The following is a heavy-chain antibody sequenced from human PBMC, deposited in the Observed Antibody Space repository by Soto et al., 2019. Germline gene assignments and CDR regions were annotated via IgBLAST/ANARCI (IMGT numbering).Heavy chain of an antibody. J-gene: IGHJ6*02. Sequence: QVQLQESGPGLGKPSETLSLTCTVSGGSISRYYWSWIRQPPGKGLEWIGYIYYSGSTNYNPSLKSRVTISVDTSKNQFSLKLSSVTAADTAVYYCARDRKIAAAGYYYYGMDVWGQGTTVTVSS. V-gene: IGHV4-59*01. CDR3: ARDRKIAAAGYYYYGMDV. CDR2: IYYSGST. CDR1: GGSISRYY. D-gene: IGHD6-13*01.